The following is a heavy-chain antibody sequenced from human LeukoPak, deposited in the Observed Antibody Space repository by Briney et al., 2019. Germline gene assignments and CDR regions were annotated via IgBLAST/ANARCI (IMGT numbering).Heavy chain of an antibody. V-gene: IGHV4-61*10. CDR2: IYYSGST. D-gene: IGHD6-13*01. CDR1: GGSISSGTYY. J-gene: IGHJ4*02. Sequence: SETLSLTCTVSGGSISSGTYYWNWIRQPAGKGLEWIGYIYYSGSTNYNPSLKSRVTISVDTSKNQFSLKLSSVTAADTAVYYCASSRAAAGYDYWGQGTLVTVSS. CDR3: ASSRAAAGYDY.